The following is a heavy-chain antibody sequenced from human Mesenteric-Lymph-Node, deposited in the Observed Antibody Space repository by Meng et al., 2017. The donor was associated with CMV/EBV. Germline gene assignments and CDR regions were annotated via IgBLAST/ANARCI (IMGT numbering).Heavy chain of an antibody. J-gene: IGHJ4*01. CDR1: GGSFSGYY. CDR3: ARALFYYDASGYALDY. CDR2: IDHSGST. Sequence: GGSFSGYYWSWIRQSPGKGLEWIGEIDHSGSTSYNPSLTRRITMSVDTSRTQFSLTLNSVTAADTAVYYCARALFYYDASGYALDYWGQGTLVTVSS. V-gene: IGHV4-34*01. D-gene: IGHD3-22*01.